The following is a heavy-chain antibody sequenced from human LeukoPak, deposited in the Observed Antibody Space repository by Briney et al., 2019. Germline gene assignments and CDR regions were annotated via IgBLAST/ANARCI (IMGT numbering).Heavy chain of an antibody. CDR3: ARENRGFGIHWFDP. J-gene: IGHJ5*02. CDR1: GFTVSSNY. D-gene: IGHD7-27*01. CDR2: IKQDGSEK. Sequence: PGGSLRLSCAASGFTVSSNYMSWVRQAPGKGLEWVANIKQDGSEKYYVDSVKGRFTISRDNAKNSLYLQMNSLRAEDTAVYYCARENRGFGIHWFDPWGQGTLVTVSS. V-gene: IGHV3-7*01.